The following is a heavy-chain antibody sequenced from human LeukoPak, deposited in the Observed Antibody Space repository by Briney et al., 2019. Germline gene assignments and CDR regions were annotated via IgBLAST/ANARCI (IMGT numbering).Heavy chain of an antibody. CDR1: GFTVSSNY. V-gene: IGHV3-48*01. J-gene: IGHJ4*02. Sequence: GGSLRLSCAASGFTVSSNYMSWVRQAPGKGLEWLSYISGSSSPIYYTDSVKGRFTISRDNAKNSLYLQMNSLRVEDTAVYYCAGDTYSRLDYWGQGTLVTVSS. CDR3: AGDTYSRLDY. CDR2: ISGSSSPI. D-gene: IGHD3-22*01.